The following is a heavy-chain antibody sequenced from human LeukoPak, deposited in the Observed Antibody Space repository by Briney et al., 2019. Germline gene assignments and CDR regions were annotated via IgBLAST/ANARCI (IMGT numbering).Heavy chain of an antibody. J-gene: IGHJ4*02. D-gene: IGHD6-13*01. CDR2: IYSGGST. Sequence: GGSLRLSCAASGFTVSSNYMSWVRQAPGKGLEWVSVIYSGGSTYYADSVKGRFTISRDNSKNTLYLQMNSLGAEDTAVYYCARDSSSWSNYFDYWGQGTLVTVSS. CDR3: ARDSSSWSNYFDY. CDR1: GFTVSSNY. V-gene: IGHV3-53*01.